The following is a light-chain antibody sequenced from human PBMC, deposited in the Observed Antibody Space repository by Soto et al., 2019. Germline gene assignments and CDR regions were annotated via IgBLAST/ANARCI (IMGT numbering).Light chain of an antibody. V-gene: IGKV3-11*01. CDR3: HQRKNRSPLT. CDR1: QSLSCF. Sequence: IVWTQAPATLSLSAGARATLSCRASQSLSCFLSWYQQKPGQAPRLLIYDASTRATGIPARFSGSGSGTDFTLTISSRQHADFAASYYHQRKNRSPLTFGGGTKVDI. J-gene: IGKJ4*01. CDR2: DAS.